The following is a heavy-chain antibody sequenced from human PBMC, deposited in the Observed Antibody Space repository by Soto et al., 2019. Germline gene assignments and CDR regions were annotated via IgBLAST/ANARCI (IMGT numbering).Heavy chain of an antibody. Sequence: PSETLSLTCTVSGGSISSGGYYWSWIRQHPGKGLEWIGYIYYSGSTYYNPSLKSRVTISVDTSKNQFSLKLSSVTAADTAVYYCARGLAPMVQYYYYYGMDVWGQGTTVTVSS. CDR1: GGSISSGGYY. J-gene: IGHJ6*02. D-gene: IGHD3-10*01. CDR3: ARGLAPMVQYYYYYGMDV. CDR2: IYYSGST. V-gene: IGHV4-31*03.